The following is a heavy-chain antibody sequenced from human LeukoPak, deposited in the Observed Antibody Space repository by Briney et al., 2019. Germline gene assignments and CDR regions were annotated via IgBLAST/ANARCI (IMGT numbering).Heavy chain of an antibody. V-gene: IGHV4-34*01. CDR1: CGSFSGYY. Sequence: SETLSLTCAVYCGSFSGYYWSWMRQPPGKGLEWIGEINHSGSTNYNPSLKSRVTISVDTSKNQFSLKLSSVTAADTAVYYCARHGLYYYYMDVWGKGTTVTISS. CDR3: ARHGLYYYYMDV. J-gene: IGHJ6*03. D-gene: IGHD5-24*01. CDR2: INHSGST.